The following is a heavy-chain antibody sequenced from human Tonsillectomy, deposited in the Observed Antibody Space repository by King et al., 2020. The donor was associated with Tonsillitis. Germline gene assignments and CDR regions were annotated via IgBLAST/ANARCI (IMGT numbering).Heavy chain of an antibody. D-gene: IGHD3-10*01. Sequence: QLQESGPGLVKPSETLSLTCTVSGGSISSYYWSWIRQPPGKGLEWIWCIYYNGSTNYNPSLKSRVTISVDTSKNQFSLILISVTAADTAVYFCARDRSGFYYGSGSPAHWFDPWGQGTLVTVSS. V-gene: IGHV4-59*01. J-gene: IGHJ5*02. CDR2: IYYNGST. CDR3: ARDRSGFYYGSGSPAHWFDP. CDR1: GGSISSYY.